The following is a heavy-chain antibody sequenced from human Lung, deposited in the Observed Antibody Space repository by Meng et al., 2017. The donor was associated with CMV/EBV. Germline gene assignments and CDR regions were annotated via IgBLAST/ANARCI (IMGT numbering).Heavy chain of an antibody. CDR1: GGSISSYY. Sequence: SETLSLTCTVSGGSISSYYWSWIRQPPGKGLEWIGYIYYSGSTNYNPSLKSRVTISVDTSKNQFSLKLSSVTAADTAVYYCARGGYYDFWSGYSYYYYYGMDVXGQGXTVTVSS. CDR2: IYYSGST. J-gene: IGHJ6*02. D-gene: IGHD3-3*01. V-gene: IGHV4-59*01. CDR3: ARGGYYDFWSGYSYYYYYGMDV.